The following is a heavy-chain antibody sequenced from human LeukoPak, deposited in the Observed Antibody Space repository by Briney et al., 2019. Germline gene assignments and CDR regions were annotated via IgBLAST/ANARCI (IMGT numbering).Heavy chain of an antibody. D-gene: IGHD6-13*01. Sequence: GGFLRLSCAASGFTFSSYGMHWVRQAPGKGLEWVAVIWYDGSNKYYADSVKGRFTISRDNSKNTLYLQMNSLRAEDTAVYYCARTGIAAAAVDYWGQGTLVTVSS. CDR3: ARTGIAAAAVDY. CDR2: IWYDGSNK. V-gene: IGHV3-33*01. CDR1: GFTFSSYG. J-gene: IGHJ4*02.